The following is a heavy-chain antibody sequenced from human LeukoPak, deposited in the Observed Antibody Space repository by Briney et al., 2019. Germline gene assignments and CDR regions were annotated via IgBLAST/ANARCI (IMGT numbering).Heavy chain of an antibody. J-gene: IGHJ4*02. CDR3: ARDGYNSGYIFDY. CDR1: GFTFSTYT. D-gene: IGHD5-18*01. CDR2: ISTSSTYI. V-gene: IGHV3-21*01. Sequence: GGSLRLSCAASGFTFSTYTMNWVRQAPGKGLEWVSSISTSSTYIYYADSVKGRFTISRDNAKNSLYLQMNSLRADDTAVYYCARDGYNSGYIFDYWGQGTLVTVSS.